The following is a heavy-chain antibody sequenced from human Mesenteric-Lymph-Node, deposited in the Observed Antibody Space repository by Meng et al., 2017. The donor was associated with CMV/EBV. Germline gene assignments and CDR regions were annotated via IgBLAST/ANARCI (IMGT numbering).Heavy chain of an antibody. V-gene: IGHV4-34*01. Sequence: LSVTCAVYGGSFSGYYWSWIRQPPGKGLEWIGEINHSGSTNYNPSLKSRVTISVDTSKNQFSLKLSSVTAADTAVYYCARGRDGYKYWGQGTLVTVSS. CDR1: GGSFSGYY. CDR2: INHSGST. CDR3: ARGRDGYKY. J-gene: IGHJ4*02. D-gene: IGHD5-24*01.